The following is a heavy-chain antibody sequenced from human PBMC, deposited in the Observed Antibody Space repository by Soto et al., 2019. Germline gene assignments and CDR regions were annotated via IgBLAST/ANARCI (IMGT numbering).Heavy chain of an antibody. Sequence: EVQLLESGGGLVQPGGSLRLSCAASGFSFSSYAMNWVRQAPGKGLEWVSVISGSGHSTYYADSVKGRFTISRDNSKNTLYLQMISLRAEDTAVYYCARRSSGWYFDYWGQGTLVIVSS. CDR3: ARRSSGWYFDY. D-gene: IGHD6-19*01. CDR2: ISGSGHST. CDR1: GFSFSSYA. V-gene: IGHV3-23*01. J-gene: IGHJ4*02.